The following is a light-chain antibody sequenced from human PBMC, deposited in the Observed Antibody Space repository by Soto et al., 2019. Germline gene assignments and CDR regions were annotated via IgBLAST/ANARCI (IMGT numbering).Light chain of an antibody. V-gene: IGKV1-33*01. Sequence: DIQMTQSPSSLSASVGDRVIITCQASQDISDYLNWYQQKPGKAPKVLIYDASSLETGVPSRFRGSGSGTDFTLTISSLQPEDIATYYCQQYDNLPITFGQGTRLENK. CDR1: QDISDY. CDR3: QQYDNLPIT. CDR2: DAS. J-gene: IGKJ5*01.